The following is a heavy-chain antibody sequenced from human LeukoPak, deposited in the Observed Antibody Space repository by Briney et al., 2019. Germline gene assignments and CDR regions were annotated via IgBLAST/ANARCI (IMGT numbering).Heavy chain of an antibody. V-gene: IGHV4-4*07. CDR3: ARDQVDEFVGATPLSAFDI. D-gene: IGHD1-26*01. CDR2: IYTSGTT. CDR1: GGSISSYY. Sequence: SETLSLTCTVSGGSISSYYWSWIRQPAGKGLEWIGRIYTSGTTDYNPSLKSRVSMSVDTSRNQFSLNLNSVTAADTAVYYCARDQVDEFVGATPLSAFDIWGQGTMVTVSS. J-gene: IGHJ3*02.